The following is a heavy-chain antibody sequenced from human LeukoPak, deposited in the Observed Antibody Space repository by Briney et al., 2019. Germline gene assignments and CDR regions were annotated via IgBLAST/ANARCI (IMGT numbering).Heavy chain of an antibody. Sequence: SETLSLTCTVSGALISSGSYYWSWIRQPAGKGLEWIGRMYTSGSTNYNPSLKSRVTISLDTSKNQFSLKLSSVTAADTAVYYCARGMAANWFDPWGQGTLVTVSS. V-gene: IGHV4-61*02. D-gene: IGHD5-24*01. CDR2: MYTSGST. CDR1: GALISSGSYY. CDR3: ARGMAANWFDP. J-gene: IGHJ5*02.